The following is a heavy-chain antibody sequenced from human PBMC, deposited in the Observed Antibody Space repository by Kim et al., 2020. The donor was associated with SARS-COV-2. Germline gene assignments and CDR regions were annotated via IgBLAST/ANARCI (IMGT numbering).Heavy chain of an antibody. Sequence: GGSLRLSCAASGFTFSSYAMHWVRQAPGKGLEWVAVISYDGSNKYYADSVKGRFTISRDNSKNTLYLQMNSLRAEDTAVYYCARVGAGGIAVASGDYWGQGTLVTVSS. CDR1: GFTFSSYA. CDR3: ARVGAGGIAVASGDY. J-gene: IGHJ4*02. D-gene: IGHD6-19*01. V-gene: IGHV3-30-3*01. CDR2: ISYDGSNK.